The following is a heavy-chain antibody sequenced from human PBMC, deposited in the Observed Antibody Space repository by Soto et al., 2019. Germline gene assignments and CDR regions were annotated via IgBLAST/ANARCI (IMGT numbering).Heavy chain of an antibody. J-gene: IGHJ1*01. CDR3: AREFRYSGYFQH. CDR2: INSGNT. D-gene: IGHD3-10*01. Sequence: QVQLQESGPGLVKPSETLSLTCTVSGDSISSNFWSWIRQPPGKGLEWIGYINSGNTNYNSSLKSRVSISVDTSKNQFSLQLTSVTTADTAVYFWAREFRYSGYFQHWGQGTLVTVSS. CDR1: GDSISSNF. V-gene: IGHV4-59*01.